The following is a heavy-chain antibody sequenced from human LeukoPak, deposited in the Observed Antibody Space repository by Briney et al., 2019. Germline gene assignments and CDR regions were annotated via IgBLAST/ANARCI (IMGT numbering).Heavy chain of an antibody. V-gene: IGHV1-18*01. CDR3: ARDPSNTSGWYAYFDS. J-gene: IGHJ4*02. D-gene: IGHD6-19*01. CDR1: GYTFTSHS. Sequence: ASVKVSCKASGYTFTSHSIIWVRQAPGQELEWMGWISAYNGDTKYAQKTQDRVTMTTDASTSTAYMELRGLRSDDTAVYYCARDPSNTSGWYAYFDSWGQGTLVTVSS. CDR2: ISAYNGDT.